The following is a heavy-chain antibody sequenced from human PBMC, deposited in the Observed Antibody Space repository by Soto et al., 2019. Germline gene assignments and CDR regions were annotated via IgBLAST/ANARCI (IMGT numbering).Heavy chain of an antibody. D-gene: IGHD4-17*01. CDR2: INPNSGGT. Sequence: ASVKVSCKASGYTFTGYYMHWVRQAPGQGLEWMGWINPNSGGTNYAQKFQGWVTMTRDTSISTAYMELSRLRSDDTAVYYCARSGIDGDYDFDYWGQGTLVTVSS. CDR1: GYTFTGYY. V-gene: IGHV1-2*04. J-gene: IGHJ4*02. CDR3: ARSGIDGDYDFDY.